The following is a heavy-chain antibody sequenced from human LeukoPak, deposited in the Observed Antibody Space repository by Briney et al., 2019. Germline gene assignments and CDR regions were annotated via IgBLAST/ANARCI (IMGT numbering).Heavy chain of an antibody. CDR2: ISSSSPYI. V-gene: IGHV3-21*04. CDR1: GFTFSSYS. J-gene: IGHJ4*02. D-gene: IGHD5-18*01. CDR3: AKESPYSSPRNYYFDY. Sequence: GGSLRLSCAASGFTFSSYSMNWVRQTPGKGLEWVSSISSSSPYIYYADSVKGRFTTSRDNSKNTLSLQMNSLRAENTAIYYCAKESPYSSPRNYYFDYWGQGTLVTVSS.